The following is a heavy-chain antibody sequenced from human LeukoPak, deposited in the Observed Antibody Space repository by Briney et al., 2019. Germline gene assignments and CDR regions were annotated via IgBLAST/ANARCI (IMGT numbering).Heavy chain of an antibody. Sequence: GGSLRLSCAASGFTFSSYAMSWVRQAPGKGLEWVSAISGSGGSTYYADSVKGRFTISRDNSKNTLFLQMNSLRADDTAVYYCAKEPRENSGYYVSGWFDPWGQGTLVTVSS. D-gene: IGHD5-12*01. CDR1: GFTFSSYA. CDR3: AKEPRENSGYYVSGWFDP. CDR2: ISGSGGST. V-gene: IGHV3-23*01. J-gene: IGHJ5*02.